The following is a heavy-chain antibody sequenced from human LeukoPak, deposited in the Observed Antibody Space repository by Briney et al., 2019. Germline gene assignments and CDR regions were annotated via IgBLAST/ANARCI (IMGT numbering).Heavy chain of an antibody. D-gene: IGHD3-10*01. Sequence: GGSLRLSCAASGFRFSTFEMNWVRQAPGKGLEWISYISSSCSTVHYVNCVKGRFIVSRDNDQNLLFLQLNGLRDEATAIYYCAREYYLDHWGQGTLVNVYS. CDR3: AREYYLDH. CDR1: GFRFSTFE. CDR2: ISSSCSTV. J-gene: IGHJ4*02. V-gene: IGHV3-48*03.